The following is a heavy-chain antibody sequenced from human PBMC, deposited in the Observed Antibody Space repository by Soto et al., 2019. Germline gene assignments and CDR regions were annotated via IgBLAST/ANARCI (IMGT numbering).Heavy chain of an antibody. J-gene: IGHJ4*02. CDR1: GFTFSNYA. CDR2: ITDSGDST. V-gene: IGHV3-23*01. D-gene: IGHD3-3*01. CDR3: AKERPVFDGYFSQ. Sequence: EVHLLESGGGLVQRGGSLRLSCAASGFTFSNYAMCWVRQAPGKGLEWVSGITDSGDSTYYADSVKGRFTISRDNSKNTLFLQMNSLRGEDPALYDCAKERPVFDGYFSQWGRGTLVTVAS.